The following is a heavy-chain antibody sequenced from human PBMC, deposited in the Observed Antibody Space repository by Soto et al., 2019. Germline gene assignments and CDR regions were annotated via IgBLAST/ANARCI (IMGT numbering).Heavy chain of an antibody. V-gene: IGHV3-74*01. CDR2: ISGDGSST. Sequence: EVHLVESGGGLVQPGGSLRLSCAASGFTFTTYYMHWVRQAPGKGLVWVSRISGDGSSTDYADSVKGRFTPSRDNARNTLSLQRSSMRVEDTAVYYCARGGRGGFDYWGQGVLVTVSS. D-gene: IGHD3-16*01. CDR3: ARGGRGGFDY. CDR1: GFTFTTYY. J-gene: IGHJ4*02.